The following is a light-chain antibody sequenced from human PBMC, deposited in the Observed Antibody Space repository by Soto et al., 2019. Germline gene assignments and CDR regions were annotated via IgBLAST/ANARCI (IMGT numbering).Light chain of an antibody. J-gene: IGLJ1*01. CDR3: YSYITTSYYTRV. Sequence: QSALTQPASVSGSPGQSITISCTGTSGDIGGHNFVSWYQQHPGRAPKLMIYEVSNRPSGVSNRFSGSKSGNTASLTISGLQAEDEADYYCYSYITTSYYTRVFXTGTKVTVL. V-gene: IGLV2-14*01. CDR2: EVS. CDR1: SGDIGGHNF.